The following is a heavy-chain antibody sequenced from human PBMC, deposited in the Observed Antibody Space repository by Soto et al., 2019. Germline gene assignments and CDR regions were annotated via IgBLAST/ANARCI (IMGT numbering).Heavy chain of an antibody. V-gene: IGHV3-72*01. CDR3: ARSIPGTTSFDS. J-gene: IGHJ4*02. D-gene: IGHD1-7*01. CDR2: SRDKGNSYST. Sequence: ESGGGLVQPGGSLRLSCAGSGFTFSDYYIDWVRQAPGTGLEWVGRSRDKGNSYSTDYAASVKGRFTVSRDTSKNSLYLQMNSLKADDTALYYCARSIPGTTSFDSWGQGTPVTVSS. CDR1: GFTFSDYY.